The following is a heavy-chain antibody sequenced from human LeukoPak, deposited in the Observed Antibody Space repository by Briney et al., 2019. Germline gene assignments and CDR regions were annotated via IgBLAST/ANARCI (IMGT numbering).Heavy chain of an antibody. D-gene: IGHD3-10*01. Sequence: GGSLRLSCAASGFTFSSYSMNWVRQAPGKGLEWVSYISSSSSTIYYADSVKGRFTISRDNAKNSLYLQMNSLRAEDTAVYYCARSIGGSGSYYNVHYYYHMDVWGKGTTVTVSS. J-gene: IGHJ6*03. CDR1: GFTFSSYS. CDR2: ISSSSSTI. V-gene: IGHV3-48*04. CDR3: ARSIGGSGSYYNVHYYYHMDV.